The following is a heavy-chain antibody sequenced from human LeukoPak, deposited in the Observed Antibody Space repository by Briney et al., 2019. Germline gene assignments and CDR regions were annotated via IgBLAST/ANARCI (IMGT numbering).Heavy chain of an antibody. V-gene: IGHV3-48*01. J-gene: IGHJ4*02. CDR1: GFTFSSYS. D-gene: IGHD6-19*01. CDR2: ISSNSSSI. CDR3: ARDKFNSDWYGFDY. Sequence: GGSLRLSCAASGFTFSSYSMNWVRQAPGKGLEWVSYISSNSSSIYYADSVKGRFTVSRDNAKNSLYLQMNSLRAEDTAVYYCARDKFNSDWYGFDYWGQGTLVTVSS.